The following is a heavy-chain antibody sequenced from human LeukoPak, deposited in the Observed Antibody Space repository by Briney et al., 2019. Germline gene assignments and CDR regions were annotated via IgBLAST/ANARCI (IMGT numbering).Heavy chain of an antibody. CDR2: INPSGGST. J-gene: IGHJ5*02. D-gene: IGHD2-2*01. CDR3: ARDTGYCSSTSCLNWFDP. CDR1: GYTFTSYY. V-gene: IGHV1-46*01. Sequence: ASVKVSCKASGYTFTSYYMHWVRQAPGQGLEWMGIINPSGGSTSYAQKFQGRVTITADKSTSTAYMELSSLRSEDTAVYYCARDTGYCSSTSCLNWFDPWGQGTLVTVSS.